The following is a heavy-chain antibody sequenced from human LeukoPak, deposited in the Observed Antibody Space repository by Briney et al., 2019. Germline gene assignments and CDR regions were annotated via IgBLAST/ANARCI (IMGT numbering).Heavy chain of an antibody. D-gene: IGHD6-13*01. CDR2: SNAGNGNT. J-gene: IGHJ4*02. Sequence: ASVKVSCKASGYTFTSYAMHWVRQAPGQRLEWMGWSNAGNGNTKYSQEFQGRVTITRNTSISTAYMELSSLRSEDTAVYYCARAGWLTAAAGYYFDYWGQGTLVTVSS. CDR1: GYTFTSYA. CDR3: ARAGWLTAAAGYYFDY. V-gene: IGHV1-3*02.